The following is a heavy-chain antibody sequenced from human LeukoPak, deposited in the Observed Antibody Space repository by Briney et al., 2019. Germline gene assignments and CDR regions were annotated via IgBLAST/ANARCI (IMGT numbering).Heavy chain of an antibody. CDR2: INTNTGNP. V-gene: IGHV7-4-1*02. Sequence: ASVKVSCKASGYTFTSYAMNWVRQAPGQGLEWMGWINTNTGNPTYAQGFTGRFVFSLDTSVSTAYLQISSLKAEDTAVYYCARDLLDYGGKASPFDYWGQGTLVTVSS. J-gene: IGHJ4*02. D-gene: IGHD4-23*01. CDR3: ARDLLDYGGKASPFDY. CDR1: GYTFTSYA.